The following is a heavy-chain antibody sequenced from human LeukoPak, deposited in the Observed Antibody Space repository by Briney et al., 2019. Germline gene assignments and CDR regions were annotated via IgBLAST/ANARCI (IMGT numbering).Heavy chain of an antibody. J-gene: IGHJ4*02. V-gene: IGHV3-23*01. D-gene: IGHD2-2*03. CDR2: LNGGRT. CDR3: VKEVTGYGYFDY. Sequence: SGGSLRLSCVASGFTFSNYAMSWVRQAPGKGREWVAALNGGRTFFQDSVRGRFTISRDNSKNTLYLQLNSLRGDDTAVYYCVKEVTGYGYFDYWGRGTLVTVSS. CDR1: GFTFSNYA.